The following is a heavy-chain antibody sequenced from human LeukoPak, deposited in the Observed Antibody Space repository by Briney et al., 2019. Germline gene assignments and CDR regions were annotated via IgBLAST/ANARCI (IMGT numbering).Heavy chain of an antibody. V-gene: IGHV1-2*02. CDR3: ARPFIETPSLGALDY. CDR1: GYTFTDYY. D-gene: IGHD4-23*01. CDR2: INPDSGGT. J-gene: IGHJ4*02. Sequence: AASVKVSCKASGYTFTDYYMHWVRQTPGQRHEWMGWINPDSGGTNYAQNFQGRVTMTRDTSISTAYMELSRLRSDDTAVYYCARPFIETPSLGALDYWGQGTLVTVSS.